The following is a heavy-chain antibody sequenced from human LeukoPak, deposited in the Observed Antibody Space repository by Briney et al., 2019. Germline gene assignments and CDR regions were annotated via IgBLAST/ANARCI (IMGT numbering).Heavy chain of an antibody. J-gene: IGHJ3*02. Sequence: SETLSFTCTVSGGSISSYYWSWIRQPPGKGLEWIGYIYYSGSTNYNPSLKSRVTISVDTSKNQFSLKLSSVTAADTAVYYCARSSGYYYGAFDIWGQGTMVTVSS. CDR2: IYYSGST. D-gene: IGHD3-22*01. CDR3: ARSSGYYYGAFDI. CDR1: GGSISSYY. V-gene: IGHV4-59*01.